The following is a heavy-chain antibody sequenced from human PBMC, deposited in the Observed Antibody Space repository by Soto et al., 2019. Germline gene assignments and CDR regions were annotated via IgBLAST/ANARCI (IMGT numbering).Heavy chain of an antibody. CDR2: ISSSGRTI. D-gene: IGHD5-18*01. CDR3: AKVDTAMVYPTSSYGMDV. CDR1: GFTFSSYE. J-gene: IGHJ6*02. Sequence: HPGGSLRLSCAASGFTFSSYEMNWVRQAPGKGLEWVSYISSSGRTIYYADSVKGRFTISRDNSKNTLYLQMNSLRAEDTAVYYCAKVDTAMVYPTSSYGMDVWGQGTTVTVSS. V-gene: IGHV3-48*03.